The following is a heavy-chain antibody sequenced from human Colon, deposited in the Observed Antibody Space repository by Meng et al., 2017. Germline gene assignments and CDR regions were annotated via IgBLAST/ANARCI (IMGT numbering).Heavy chain of an antibody. V-gene: IGHV4-4*02. CDR2: ISNSYKT. D-gene: IGHD1-7*01. J-gene: IGHJ4*02. CDR1: GDSIANSKW. CDR3: ARERVRELGLFDS. Sequence: VQLQESAPGPVQPSGTLSLACFVSGDSIANSKWWSWLRQAPGKGPEWIGEISNSYKTVYSPSLKSRVRISLDKSNNQFSLTLTSVTAADTAVYYCARERVRELGLFDSWGQGILVTVSS.